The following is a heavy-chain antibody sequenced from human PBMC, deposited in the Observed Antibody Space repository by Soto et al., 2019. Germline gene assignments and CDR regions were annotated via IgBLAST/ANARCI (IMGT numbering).Heavy chain of an antibody. CDR1: GFTFSSYG. Sequence: QVQLVESGGGVVQPGRSLRLSCAASGFTFSSYGMHSVRQAPGKGLEWVAVISYDGSNKYYADSVKGRFTISRDNSKNTLYPQMNRLRAEDTAVYYCTKDMDYGDYDLDYWGQGTLVTVSS. V-gene: IGHV3-30*18. CDR2: ISYDGSNK. D-gene: IGHD4-17*01. CDR3: TKDMDYGDYDLDY. J-gene: IGHJ4*02.